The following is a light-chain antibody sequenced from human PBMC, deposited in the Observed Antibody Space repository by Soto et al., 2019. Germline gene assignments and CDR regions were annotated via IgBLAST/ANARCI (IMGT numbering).Light chain of an antibody. V-gene: IGLV2-8*01. CDR3: RSYGGSDNGV. CDR2: EVT. J-gene: IGLJ3*02. CDR1: SSDLGGYKS. Sequence: QSALTQPPSASGSPGQSVTISCTGFSSDLGGYKSVSWYQQHPGKAPKLIIYEVTKRPSGVPARFSGSKSGNTASLTVSGLQADDEADYYCRSYGGSDNGVFGGGTKLTVL.